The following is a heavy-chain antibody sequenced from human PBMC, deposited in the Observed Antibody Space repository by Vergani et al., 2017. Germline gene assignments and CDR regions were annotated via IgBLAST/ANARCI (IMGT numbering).Heavy chain of an antibody. Sequence: QVQLVESGGGVVQPGRSLRLSCAASGFTFSSYGMHWVRQAPGKGLEWVAVIWYDGSNKYYADSVKGRFTISRDNSKNTLYLQMNSLRAEDTAVYYCAGPNDFWSGYSTSYYYYMDVWGKGTTVTVSS. CDR1: GFTFSSYG. V-gene: IGHV3-33*01. CDR3: AGPNDFWSGYSTSYYYYMDV. CDR2: IWYDGSNK. J-gene: IGHJ6*03. D-gene: IGHD3-3*01.